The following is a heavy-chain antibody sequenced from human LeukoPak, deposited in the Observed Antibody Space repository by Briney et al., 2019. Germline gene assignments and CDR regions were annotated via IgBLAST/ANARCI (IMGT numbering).Heavy chain of an antibody. CDR3: ARAYYYYGMDV. Sequence: SCKASGGTFSSYAMHWVRQAPGKGLEWVAVISYDGSNKYYADSVKGRFTISRDNSKNTLYLQMNSLRAEDTAVYYCARAYYYYGMDVWGQGTTVTVSS. V-gene: IGHV3-30*04. CDR2: ISYDGSNK. CDR1: GGTFSSYA. J-gene: IGHJ6*02.